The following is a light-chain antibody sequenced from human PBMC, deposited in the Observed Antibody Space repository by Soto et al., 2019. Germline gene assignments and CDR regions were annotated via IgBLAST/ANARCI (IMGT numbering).Light chain of an antibody. CDR3: LQEYSYPRT. CDR2: AAS. CDR1: QAIRTD. V-gene: IGKV1-6*01. J-gene: IGKJ1*01. Sequence: AIKVTQSPSSLSASVGDRVTITCRASQAIRTDLGWYQQKPGKAPKLLIFAASNLYSGVPSRFTGSGSGTDFTLTINNLQAEDFATYYCLQEYSYPRTFGQGTKVDIK.